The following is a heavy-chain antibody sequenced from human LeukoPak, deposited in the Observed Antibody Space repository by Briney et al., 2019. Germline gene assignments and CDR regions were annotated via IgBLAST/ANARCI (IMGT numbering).Heavy chain of an antibody. CDR3: ATDTPGDPDFDY. CDR2: IGISVTAT. D-gene: IGHD3-10*01. V-gene: IGHV3-48*03. CDR1: GFTFSDHD. Sequence: GGSLRLSCAASGFTFSDHDMNWVRQAPGEGLEWVSYIGISVTATFYADSVKGRFTISRDNARNSLYLQMNSLRVEDTAVYYCATDTPGDPDFDYWGQGTLVTVSS. J-gene: IGHJ4*02.